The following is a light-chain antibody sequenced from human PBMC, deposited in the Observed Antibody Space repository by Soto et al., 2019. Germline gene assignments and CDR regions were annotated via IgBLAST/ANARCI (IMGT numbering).Light chain of an antibody. J-gene: IGKJ4*01. CDR3: QHYNNWPLT. CDR2: GAS. Sequence: EVVMTQSPATLSVSPGERATLSCRASQSVRSNLAWYQQEPGRAPRLLIYGASTRATGIPAGFSGSGSGTEFTLTISSLQSEDFAVYYCQHYNNWPLTFGGGTKVDIK. V-gene: IGKV3-15*01. CDR1: QSVRSN.